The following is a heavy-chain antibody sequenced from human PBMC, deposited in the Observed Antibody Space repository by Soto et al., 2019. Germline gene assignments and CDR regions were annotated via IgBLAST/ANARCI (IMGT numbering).Heavy chain of an antibody. CDR1: GGSISSSRYY. CDR3: ARLGRVVVTANWFDP. V-gene: IGHV4-39*01. CDR2: IYYSGST. D-gene: IGHD2-21*02. Sequence: SETLSLTCTVSGGSISSSRYYWGWIRQPPGKGLEWIGSIYYSGSTYYNPSLKSRVTISVDTSKNQFSLKLSSVTAADTAVYYCARLGRVVVTANWFDPWGQGTLVTVS. J-gene: IGHJ5*02.